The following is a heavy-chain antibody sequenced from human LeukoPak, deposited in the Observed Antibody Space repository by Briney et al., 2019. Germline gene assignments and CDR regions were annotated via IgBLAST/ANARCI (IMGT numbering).Heavy chain of an antibody. CDR1: DGSINSYY. Sequence: SETLSLTCSVSDGSINSYYWNWIRRPPGKGLEWIGYIYYNGNTNYSPSLKSRVTMSVDTSKNLFSLKVSSVTAADTAVYYCARATAEWELKVFDPWGQGTLVTVSS. D-gene: IGHD1-26*01. CDR3: ARATAEWELKVFDP. CDR2: IYYNGNT. V-gene: IGHV4-59*01. J-gene: IGHJ5*02.